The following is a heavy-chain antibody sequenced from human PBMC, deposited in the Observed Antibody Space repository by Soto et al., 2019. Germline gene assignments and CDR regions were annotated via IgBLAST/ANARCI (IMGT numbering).Heavy chain of an antibody. J-gene: IGHJ5*02. V-gene: IGHV4-39*02. CDR1: GGLVIGGSYY. CDR3: ARDNSWFDP. Sequence: LSGALCGGLVIGGSYYIRWIRQPPGKGLEWIGSIYYSGSTYYNPSLKSRVTISVDTSKNQFSLKLSSVTAADTAVYYCARDNSWFDPWGQGTLVTVSS. CDR2: IYYSGST.